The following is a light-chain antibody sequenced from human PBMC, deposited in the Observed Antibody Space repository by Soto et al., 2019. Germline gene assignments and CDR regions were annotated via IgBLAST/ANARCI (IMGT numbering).Light chain of an antibody. CDR1: QSVSNNY. J-gene: IGKJ1*01. V-gene: IGKV3-20*01. CDR2: GAS. Sequence: TVLTQPPSSLSLSPGEGATLSCRASQSVSNNYLAWYQQKPGQAPRLLIYGASNRATGIPDRFSGSGSGTDFTLTISRLEPEDFAVYYCQQYGSSGTFGQGTKVDIK. CDR3: QQYGSSGT.